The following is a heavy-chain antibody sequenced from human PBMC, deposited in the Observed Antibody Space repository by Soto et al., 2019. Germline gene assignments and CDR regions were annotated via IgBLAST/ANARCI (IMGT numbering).Heavy chain of an antibody. CDR3: ARGPWATLGEYFQH. V-gene: IGHV3-9*01. CDR1: GFTFDNYA. D-gene: IGHD5-12*01. J-gene: IGHJ1*01. Sequence: PGGSLRLSCGASGFTFDNYAIHWVRQAPGKGLEWVSGISWNSDTIAYADSVKGRFTISRDNSKNTLYLQMNSLRAEDTAVYYCARGPWATLGEYFQHWGQGTLVTVSS. CDR2: ISWNSDTI.